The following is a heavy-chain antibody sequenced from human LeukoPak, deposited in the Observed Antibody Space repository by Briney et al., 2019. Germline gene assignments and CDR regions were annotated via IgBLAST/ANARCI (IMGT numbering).Heavy chain of an antibody. CDR2: IYYSGST. V-gene: IGHV4-30-4*01. J-gene: IGHJ4*02. CDR1: GGSISSGDYY. Sequence: TLSLTCTVSGGSISSGDYYWSWIRQPPGKGLEWIGYIYYSGSTYYNPSLKSRVTISVDTSKNQFSLKLSSVTAADTAVYYCARHDSSGWKVDYWGQGTLVTVSS. CDR3: ARHDSSGWKVDY. D-gene: IGHD6-19*01.